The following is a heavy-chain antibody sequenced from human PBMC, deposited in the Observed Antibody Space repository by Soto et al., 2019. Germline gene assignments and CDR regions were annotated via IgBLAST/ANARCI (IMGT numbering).Heavy chain of an antibody. J-gene: IGHJ6*02. D-gene: IGHD1-26*01. Sequence: SETLSLTCNVSGVSISSTSYNWGWIRQPPGKGLEWIGTLDYSGTAHYNPSLKSRINISADTSKNQFSLKLSSVTAADTAVYYCARVGATRSHWAVDYYYGMHVWGQGTTITVSS. V-gene: IGHV4-39*07. CDR2: LDYSGTA. CDR3: ARVGATRSHWAVDYYYGMHV. CDR1: GVSISSTSYN.